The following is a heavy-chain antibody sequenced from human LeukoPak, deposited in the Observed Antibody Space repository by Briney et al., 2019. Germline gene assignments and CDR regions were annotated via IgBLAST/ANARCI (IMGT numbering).Heavy chain of an antibody. Sequence: SETLSLSCTAPGGYISSYYWSWIRQPPGKGMEWNGYIYYSGSTNYNPSLKSRVTISVDTSKNQFSLKLSSVTAADTAVYYCARDPLPQASSSSPVWGKGTTVTVSS. V-gene: IGHV4-59*01. CDR2: IYYSGST. CDR1: GGYISSYY. D-gene: IGHD6-6*01. J-gene: IGHJ6*04. CDR3: ARDPLPQASSSSPV.